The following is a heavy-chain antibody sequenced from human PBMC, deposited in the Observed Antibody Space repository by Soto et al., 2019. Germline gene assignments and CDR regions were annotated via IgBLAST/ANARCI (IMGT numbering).Heavy chain of an antibody. CDR2: ISGSGDST. Sequence: SLRLSCAASGFTFSSYGMHWVRQAPGKGLEWVSIISGSGDSTFYADSVKGRFTISRDNSKSTLYLQINSLRAEDTAVYYCAKTRGAMIYAISVYGMDVWGQGTTVTVSS. CDR1: GFTFSSYG. J-gene: IGHJ6*02. CDR3: AKTRGAMIYAISVYGMDV. D-gene: IGHD2-8*01. V-gene: IGHV3-23*01.